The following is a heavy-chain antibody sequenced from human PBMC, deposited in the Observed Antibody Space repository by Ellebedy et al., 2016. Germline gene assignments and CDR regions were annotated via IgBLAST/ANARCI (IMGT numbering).Heavy chain of an antibody. CDR1: GITVSTNY. V-gene: IGHV3-53*01. CDR2: IFSDGNT. J-gene: IGHJ5*02. Sequence: GGSLRLSCAASGITVSTNYMTWVRQAPGKGLEWVSAIFSDGNTYYAVSVMRRFTISRDNSKNTLYLQMTSLRAEDTAVYYCARGVGSGWFDPWGQGTLVTVSS. CDR3: ARGVGSGWFDP. D-gene: IGHD2-15*01.